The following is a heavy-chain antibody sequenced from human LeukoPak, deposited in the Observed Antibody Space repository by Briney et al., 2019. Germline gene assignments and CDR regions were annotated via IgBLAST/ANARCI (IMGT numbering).Heavy chain of an antibody. CDR3: ARDQYDTWSRRGNFDS. V-gene: IGHV3-23*01. CDR1: GFTFSTYG. Sequence: GGSLRLSCVASGFTFSTYGMSWVRQAPGKGLEWVSAINSDGSGPYYADSVKGRFTISRDNSNNTLYLQMNSLRAEDTAVFYCARDQYDTWSRRGNFDSWGQGTLVIVSS. J-gene: IGHJ4*02. D-gene: IGHD3/OR15-3a*01. CDR2: INSDGSGP.